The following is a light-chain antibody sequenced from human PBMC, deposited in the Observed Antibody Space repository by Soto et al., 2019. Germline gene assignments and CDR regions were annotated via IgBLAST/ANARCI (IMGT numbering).Light chain of an antibody. CDR2: AAS. CDR1: QGISSW. Sequence: IQMTPPQSSVSASVGERVTITCRASQGISSWLAWYQQKPGKAPKLLIYAASSLQSGVPSRFSGSGSGTDVTLTISSLQLEDFATEYCQQSNSFPLTFGQGTRLEIK. V-gene: IGKV1-12*01. CDR3: QQSNSFPLT. J-gene: IGKJ5*01.